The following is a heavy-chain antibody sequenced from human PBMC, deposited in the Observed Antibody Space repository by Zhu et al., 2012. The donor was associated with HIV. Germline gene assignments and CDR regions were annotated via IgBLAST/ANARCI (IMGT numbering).Heavy chain of an antibody. D-gene: IGHD3-10*01. CDR3: ASSFTWFGIVRNGFYFDY. Sequence: QVQLQQWGAGLLKPSETLSLTCAVYGGSFNTYHWSWIRQPPGKGLEWIGEINHSGSTNYNPSLKNRVTISVDRSKNQFSLKLTSVTAADTAVYYCASSFTWFGIVRNGFYFDYWGQGTLVTVSS. J-gene: IGHJ4*02. V-gene: IGHV4-34*01. CDR2: INHSGST. CDR1: GGSFNTYH.